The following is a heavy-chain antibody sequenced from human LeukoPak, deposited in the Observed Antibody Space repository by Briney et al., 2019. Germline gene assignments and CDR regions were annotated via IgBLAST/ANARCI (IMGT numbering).Heavy chain of an antibody. V-gene: IGHV4-39*01. J-gene: IGHJ6*03. CDR2: IYYSGST. Sequence: SETLSLTCDVSGSSISSRSYYWGWIRQPPGKGLEWIGTIYYSGSTDYNPSLNRRVTISVDTSNNQFSLKLSSVTAADTAVYYCARAPVVPAPPDYYYYYMDVWGKGTTVTVSS. CDR1: GSSISSRSYY. D-gene: IGHD2-2*01. CDR3: ARAPVVPAPPDYYYYYMDV.